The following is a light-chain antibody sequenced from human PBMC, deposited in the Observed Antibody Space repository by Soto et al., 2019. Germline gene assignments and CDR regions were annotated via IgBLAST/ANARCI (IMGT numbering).Light chain of an antibody. CDR2: TNN. V-gene: IGLV1-44*01. J-gene: IGLJ1*01. Sequence: QSVLTQPPSASAAPGQRVTISCSGSNSNIGTNTVNWYQQLPGTAPRLLIYTNNQRPSGVPQRFSGSKTGTSASLAIGGLQSEDGADYYCAAWDDTLGAYVFGPGTKVTV. CDR3: AAWDDTLGAYV. CDR1: NSNIGTNT.